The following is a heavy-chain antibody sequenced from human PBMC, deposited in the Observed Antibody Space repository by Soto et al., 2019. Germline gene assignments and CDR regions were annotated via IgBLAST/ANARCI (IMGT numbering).Heavy chain of an antibody. Sequence: SETLSLTCAVYGGPFSGYYWSWIRQPPGKGLEWIGEINHSGSTNYNPSLKSRVTISIDTSKNQFSLKLSSVTAADTAEYYCARATRYCTNGVCSTFEYWGQGTLVTVSS. V-gene: IGHV4-34*01. CDR1: GGPFSGYY. D-gene: IGHD2-8*01. J-gene: IGHJ4*01. CDR3: ARATRYCTNGVCSTFEY. CDR2: INHSGST.